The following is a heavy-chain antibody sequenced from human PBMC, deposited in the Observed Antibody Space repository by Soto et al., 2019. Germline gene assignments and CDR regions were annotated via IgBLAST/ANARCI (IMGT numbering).Heavy chain of an antibody. J-gene: IGHJ5*02. CDR1: GLTFSSYW. CDR3: ARARSRGYNYGYCLDP. Sequence: GGSLRLSCAASGLTFSSYWMSWVRQAPGKGLEWVANIKQDGSEKYYVDSVKGRFTISRDNAKNSLYLQMNSLRAEDTAVYYCARARSRGYNYGYCLDPWGQGTLVTVSS. CDR2: IKQDGSEK. V-gene: IGHV3-7*01. D-gene: IGHD5-18*01.